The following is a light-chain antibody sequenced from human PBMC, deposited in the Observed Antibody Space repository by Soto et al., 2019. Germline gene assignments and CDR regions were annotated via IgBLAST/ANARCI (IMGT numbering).Light chain of an antibody. Sequence: DIQMTQSPSSLSASVGDRVTITCLASQSISSYLNWYQQKPGKAPKVLIYAASSLQSGVPSRFSGSGSGTDFTLTITSLQPEDFATYYCQQSYGTPITFGQGTRLEIK. CDR2: AAS. V-gene: IGKV1-39*01. CDR1: QSISSY. J-gene: IGKJ5*01. CDR3: QQSYGTPIT.